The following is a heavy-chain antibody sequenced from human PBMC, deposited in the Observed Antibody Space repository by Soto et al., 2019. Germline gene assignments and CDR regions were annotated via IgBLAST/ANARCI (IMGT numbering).Heavy chain of an antibody. CDR1: GGSISVGVYY. J-gene: IGHJ4*02. Sequence: QVHLQESGPGLVKPSQTLSLTCTVSGGSISVGVYYWNWIRQLPGKGPEWIGYTYHTGSTYYNPSLESRVTISVDPSKNQFSLRLSSVTAADTAVYYCARIGNPDASLYFDYWGQGTLVTVSS. CDR3: ARIGNPDASLYFDY. V-gene: IGHV4-31*03. CDR2: TYHTGST. D-gene: IGHD2-2*01.